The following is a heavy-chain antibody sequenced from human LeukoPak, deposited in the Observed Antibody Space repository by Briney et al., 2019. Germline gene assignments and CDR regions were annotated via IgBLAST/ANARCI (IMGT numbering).Heavy chain of an antibody. J-gene: IGHJ4*02. Sequence: GGSLRLSCAVSGFSFTNFWMSWVCQAPGRGLEWVANIHPEGNEKYHVESVKGRFTISRDNTKNLLFLQMNGLRVEDTAVYYCARGDAFSGDHWGQGTLITVSS. CDR3: ARGDAFSGDH. CDR1: GFSFTNFW. CDR2: IHPEGNEK. V-gene: IGHV3-7*04.